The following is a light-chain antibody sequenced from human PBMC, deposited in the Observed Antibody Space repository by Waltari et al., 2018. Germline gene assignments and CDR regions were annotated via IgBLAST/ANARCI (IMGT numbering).Light chain of an antibody. CDR3: QQHEYLPIT. CDR1: QDISDY. Sequence: DVQMTQSPSSLSASVGDRVTITCQASQDISDYLNWYQQKPGKAPKPLIYDASHLESGVPSRFSGSGSGTDFTFIISSLQPEDVATYYCQQHEYLPITFGQGTRLDIQ. CDR2: DAS. V-gene: IGKV1-33*01. J-gene: IGKJ5*01.